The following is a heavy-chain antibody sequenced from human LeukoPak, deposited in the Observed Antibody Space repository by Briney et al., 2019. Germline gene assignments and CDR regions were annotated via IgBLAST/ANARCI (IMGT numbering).Heavy chain of an antibody. Sequence: SQTLSLTCTVSGGSLSSGDYYWRWLRQPPGRGVEGIGYIYSGGSTYYNTSFKSQVTISVDTSKDQFSLKLSSVTAADTAVYYCALATAGYGSGFDYWGQGTLVTVSS. V-gene: IGHV4-30-4*01. D-gene: IGHD3-10*01. CDR2: IYSGGST. CDR1: GGSLSSGDYY. CDR3: ALATAGYGSGFDY. J-gene: IGHJ4*02.